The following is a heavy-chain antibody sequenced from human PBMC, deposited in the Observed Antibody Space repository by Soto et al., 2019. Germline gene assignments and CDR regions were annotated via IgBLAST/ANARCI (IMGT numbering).Heavy chain of an antibody. CDR3: ARPQYPPHDVFDV. Sequence: GGALLISCAAQVFTFTNYWMQWAGQAPGKGLVWVSRINSDGSSTSHADSVKGRVTISRDNAKNTLYLQMSSLRAEDTAVYYCARPQYPPHDVFDVWGRGTLVTVSS. CDR1: VFTFTNYW. V-gene: IGHV3-74*01. J-gene: IGHJ3*01. D-gene: IGHD2-2*01. CDR2: INSDGSST.